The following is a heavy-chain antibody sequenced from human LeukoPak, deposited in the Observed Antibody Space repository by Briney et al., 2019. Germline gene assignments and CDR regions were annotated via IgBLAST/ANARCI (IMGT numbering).Heavy chain of an antibody. CDR3: ARVDYGDNYYFDY. CDR1: GGSISSSSYY. V-gene: IGHV4-39*01. J-gene: IGHJ4*02. D-gene: IGHD4-17*01. Sequence: PSETLSLTCTVSGGSISSSSYYWGWMRQPPGLGLVWIGSIYYSGSTYYNPSLKSRVIISVDTSKNQFSLKLSSVTAADTAVYYCARVDYGDNYYFDYWGQGTLVTVSS. CDR2: IYYSGST.